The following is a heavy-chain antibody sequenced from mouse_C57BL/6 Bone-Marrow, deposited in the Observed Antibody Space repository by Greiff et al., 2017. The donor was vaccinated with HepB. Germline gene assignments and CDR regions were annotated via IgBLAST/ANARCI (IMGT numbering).Heavy chain of an antibody. J-gene: IGHJ4*01. CDR3: VAWAMDY. Sequence: EVKLLESGGGLVQPKGSLKLSCAASGSSFNTYAMNWVRQAPGKGLEWVARIRSKSNNYATYYADSVKDRFTISRDDSESMLYLQMNNLKTEDTAMYYCVAWAMDYWGQGTSVTVSS. CDR1: GSSFNTYA. V-gene: IGHV10-1*01. CDR2: IRSKSNNYAT.